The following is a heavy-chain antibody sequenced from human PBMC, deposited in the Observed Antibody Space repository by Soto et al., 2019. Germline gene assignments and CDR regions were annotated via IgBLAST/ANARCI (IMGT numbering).Heavy chain of an antibody. CDR1: GYSSSSYW. CDR3: ARRGTLSGRDAFDV. J-gene: IGHJ3*01. Sequence: PGDSLTISCRASGYSSSSYWIAWVRQMSGKGLEWLGSVYVSDSETKYSPAFQGQVTISADKYTNTAYLYWSSLKASDTAMYYCARRGTLSGRDAFDVGGEGTMVTVAS. CDR2: VYVSDSET. V-gene: IGHV5-51*01. D-gene: IGHD5-12*01.